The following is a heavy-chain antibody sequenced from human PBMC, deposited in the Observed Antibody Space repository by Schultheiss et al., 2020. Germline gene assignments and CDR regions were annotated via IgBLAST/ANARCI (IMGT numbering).Heavy chain of an antibody. CDR3: ARRGYCRGDSCYSLNY. Sequence: SETLALTCTVSGGSISSGDYYWSWIRQHPGKGLEWIGYIYYSGSTYYNPSLKSRVTISVDTSKNQFSLKLSSVTAADTAMYYCARRGYCRGDSCYSLNYWGQGTLVTVSS. CDR2: IYYSGST. CDR1: GGSISSGDYY. J-gene: IGHJ4*02. V-gene: IGHV4-31*03. D-gene: IGHD2-15*01.